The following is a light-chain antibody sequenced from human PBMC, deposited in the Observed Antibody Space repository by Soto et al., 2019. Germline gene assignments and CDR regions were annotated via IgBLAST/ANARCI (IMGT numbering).Light chain of an antibody. Sequence: DIQMTQSPSTLSASVGDRVTISCRASQTINNWLGWLQQKPGKAPKLLIYKVSTLESGVPSRFSGSGSGTEFTLSIDGLQTDDFATYYCQQYNNYPWTFGQGTRVEIK. J-gene: IGKJ1*01. CDR1: QTINNW. V-gene: IGKV1-5*03. CDR2: KVS. CDR3: QQYNNYPWT.